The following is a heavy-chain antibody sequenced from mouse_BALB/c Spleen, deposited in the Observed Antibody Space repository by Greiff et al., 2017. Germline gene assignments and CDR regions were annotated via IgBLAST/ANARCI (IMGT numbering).Heavy chain of an antibody. CDR1: GFSLTGYG. CDR2: IWGDGST. CDR3: AREGSLTSRGFAY. Sequence: QVQLQQSGPGLVAPSQSLSITCTVSGFSLTGYGVNWVRQPPGKGLEWLGMIWGDGSTDYNSALKSRLSISKDNSKSQVFLKMNSLQTDDTARYYCAREGSLTSRGFAYWGQGTLVTVSA. D-gene: IGHD3-1*01. J-gene: IGHJ3*01. V-gene: IGHV2-6-7*01.